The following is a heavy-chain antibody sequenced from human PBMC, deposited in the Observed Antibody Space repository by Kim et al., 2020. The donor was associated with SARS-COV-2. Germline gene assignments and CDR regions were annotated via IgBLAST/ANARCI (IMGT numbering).Heavy chain of an antibody. V-gene: IGHV3-53*01. D-gene: IGHD2-15*01. Sequence: YRSGSTYYADSLMGRFTISRDNAKNTLYLQMNSLRADDTAVYYCVRDAGGYWGQGTLVTVSS. CDR2: YRSGST. J-gene: IGHJ4*02. CDR3: VRDAGGY.